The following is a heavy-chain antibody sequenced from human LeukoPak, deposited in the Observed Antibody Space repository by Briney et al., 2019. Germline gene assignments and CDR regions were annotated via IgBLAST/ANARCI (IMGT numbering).Heavy chain of an antibody. V-gene: IGHV3-21*01. CDR2: ISSSSSYI. CDR3: ARSPAGRDCFDY. J-gene: IGHJ4*02. CDR1: GFTFSSYS. D-gene: IGHD6-19*01. Sequence: GGSLRLSCAASGFTFSSYSMNWVRQAPGKGLEWVSYISSSSSYIYYADSVKGRFTISRDNAKNSLYMQMNSRRAEDTAVYYCARSPAGRDCFDYWGQGTLVTVSS.